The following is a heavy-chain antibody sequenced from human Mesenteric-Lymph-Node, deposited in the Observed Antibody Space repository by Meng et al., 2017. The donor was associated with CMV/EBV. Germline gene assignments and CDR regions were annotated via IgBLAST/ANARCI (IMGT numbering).Heavy chain of an antibody. Sequence: CKASGYTFTSYPIHWVRQAPGQRLEWMGWINAGNGNTKYSQKFQGRVTITRDTSISTAYMELSSLRSEDTAVYYCARGMVATGLARYWGQGTLVTVSS. CDR2: INAGNGNT. CDR1: GYTFTSYP. J-gene: IGHJ4*02. D-gene: IGHD5-12*01. CDR3: ARGMVATGLARY. V-gene: IGHV1-3*01.